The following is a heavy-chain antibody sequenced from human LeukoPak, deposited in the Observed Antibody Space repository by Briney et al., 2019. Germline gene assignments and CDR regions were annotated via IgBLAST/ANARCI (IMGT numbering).Heavy chain of an antibody. V-gene: IGHV1-69*05. Sequence: ASVKVSCKASGGTFISYAISWVRQAPGQGLEWMGRIIPLFGTAHYAQKFQGRVTITTDESTSTAYMELSSLRSEDTAVYYCARATVTTPHYFDYWGQGPLVTVSS. CDR2: IIPLFGTA. J-gene: IGHJ4*02. D-gene: IGHD4-17*01. CDR1: GGTFISYA. CDR3: ARATVTTPHYFDY.